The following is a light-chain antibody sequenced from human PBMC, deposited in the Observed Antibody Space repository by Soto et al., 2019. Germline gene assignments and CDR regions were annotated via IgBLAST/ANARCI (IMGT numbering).Light chain of an antibody. V-gene: IGKV2D-29*01. CDR3: IQSIQTLRT. CDR2: EVS. CDR1: QSLLHSDGKTY. J-gene: IGKJ1*01. Sequence: ESVMTQTPLSLSVTPGQPTSISCKTSQSLLHSDGKTYLYWLLQKPGQPPLLLTYEVSNRFCGVPNRVSGSGSGTDITLKISRVEAEDVGVYYCIQSIQTLRTFCRGTKVEI.